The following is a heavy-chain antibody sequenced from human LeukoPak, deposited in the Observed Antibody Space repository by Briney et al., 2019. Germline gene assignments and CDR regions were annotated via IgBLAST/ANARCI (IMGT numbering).Heavy chain of an antibody. V-gene: IGHV3-53*01. CDR1: GFTVSSNY. D-gene: IGHD3-10*01. Sequence: GGSLRLSCAVSGFTVSSNYMSWVRQAPGKGLEWVSVLYSGGNTYYADSVKGRFTISRDNAKNSLYLQMNSLRAEDTAVYYCARSSYYGSGSYLPWGQGTLVTVSS. CDR3: ARSSYYGSGSYLP. CDR2: LYSGGNT. J-gene: IGHJ4*02.